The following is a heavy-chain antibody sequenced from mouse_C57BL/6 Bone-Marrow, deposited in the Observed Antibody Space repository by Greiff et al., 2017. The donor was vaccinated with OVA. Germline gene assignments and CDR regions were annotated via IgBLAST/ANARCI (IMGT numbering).Heavy chain of an antibody. J-gene: IGHJ1*03. CDR1: GYTFTSYW. Sequence: QVQLQQPGAELVKPGASVKLSCKASGYTFTSYWMHWVKQRPGQGLEWIGMIHPTSGSTNYNEKFKSKATMTVDKSSSTAYMQLSSLTSEDSAVYYGARAVVARYWYFDVWGTGTTVTVSS. CDR3: ARAVVARYWYFDV. V-gene: IGHV1-64*01. CDR2: IHPTSGST. D-gene: IGHD1-1*01.